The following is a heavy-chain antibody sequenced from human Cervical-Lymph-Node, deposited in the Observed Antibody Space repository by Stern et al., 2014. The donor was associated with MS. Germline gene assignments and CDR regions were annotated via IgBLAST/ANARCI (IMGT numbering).Heavy chain of an antibody. J-gene: IGHJ4*02. Sequence: ESGPTLVKPTQTLTLTCTFSGFSFNTRGVGVGWSRQSPGKALEWLALIYYNNETRYSPSLRSRLTITRGTSTNQAVLTLANMDPVDTATDYGALDPQYWGQGARVTVSS. CDR2: IYYNNET. CDR1: GFSFNTRGVG. V-gene: IGHV2-5*01. CDR3: ALDPQY. D-gene: IGHD4-11*01.